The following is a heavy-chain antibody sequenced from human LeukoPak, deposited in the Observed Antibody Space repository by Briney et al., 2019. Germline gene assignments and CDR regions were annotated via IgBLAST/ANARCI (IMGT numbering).Heavy chain of an antibody. D-gene: IGHD5-12*01. CDR1: GGSISSYY. Sequence: SETLSLTCTVSGGSISSYYWSWIRQPSGKGLEWIGYIYYSGSTNYNPSLKSRVTISVDTSKNQFSLKLSSVTAADTAVYYCARADGLPRFWFDPWGQGTLVTVSS. CDR2: IYYSGST. J-gene: IGHJ5*02. CDR3: ARADGLPRFWFDP. V-gene: IGHV4-59*01.